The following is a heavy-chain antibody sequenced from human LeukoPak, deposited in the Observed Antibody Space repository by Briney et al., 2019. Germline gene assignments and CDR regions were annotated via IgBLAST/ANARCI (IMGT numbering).Heavy chain of an antibody. CDR2: ISYDGSNK. CDR3: ARVGSSSF. CDR1: GFTFSSYA. V-gene: IGHV3-30-3*01. Sequence: GRSLRLSCAASGFTFSSYAMHWVRQAPGKGLEWVAVISYDGSNKYYADSVKGRFTISRDNSKNTLYLQMNSLRAEDTAVYYCARVGSSSFWGQGTLVTVSS. D-gene: IGHD6-6*01. J-gene: IGHJ4*02.